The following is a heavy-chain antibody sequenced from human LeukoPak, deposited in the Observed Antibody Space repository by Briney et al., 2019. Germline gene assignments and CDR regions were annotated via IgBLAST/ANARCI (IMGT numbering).Heavy chain of an antibody. J-gene: IGHJ4*02. CDR2: ICHWSRYI. D-gene: IGHD2-21*02. Sequence: GGSLRLYCAASGITFSSYSMNWVRQAPGKGLEWVSSICHWSRYIYYADSVKGRFTISRDNAKNSLYLQMDSLRAEDTAVYYCARLQGPTCGGDCYSRGTRSDYWGQGTLVTVSS. CDR1: GITFSSYS. CDR3: ARLQGPTCGGDCYSRGTRSDY. V-gene: IGHV3-21*01.